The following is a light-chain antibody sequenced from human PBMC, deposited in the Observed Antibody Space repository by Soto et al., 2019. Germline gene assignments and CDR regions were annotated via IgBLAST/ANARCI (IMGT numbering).Light chain of an antibody. CDR2: GAS. Sequence: EIVLTQSPGTLSLSPGEIATLSCRASQSVSSSYLAWYQQKPGQAPRLLIYGASSRATGIPDRLSGSGSGTDVSLTISRLEPEDFAVYYCQQYGSAPPRYTFGQGTKLEI. CDR1: QSVSSSY. J-gene: IGKJ2*01. V-gene: IGKV3-20*01. CDR3: QQYGSAPPRYT.